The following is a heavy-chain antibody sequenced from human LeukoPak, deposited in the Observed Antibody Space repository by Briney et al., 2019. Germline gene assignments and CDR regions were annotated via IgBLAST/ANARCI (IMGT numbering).Heavy chain of an antibody. CDR1: GFTFGSYG. V-gene: IGHV3-23*01. Sequence: GGSLRLSCAASGFTFGSYGMSWIRQAPGKGLEWVSFITPNADRTSYADSVEGRFTISRDNPRNTLYMQMNSLRDEDTALYYCAIMHGYYDGSGYWVQWGQGTLVTVSS. D-gene: IGHD3-22*01. CDR3: AIMHGYYDGSGYWVQ. J-gene: IGHJ1*01. CDR2: ITPNADRT.